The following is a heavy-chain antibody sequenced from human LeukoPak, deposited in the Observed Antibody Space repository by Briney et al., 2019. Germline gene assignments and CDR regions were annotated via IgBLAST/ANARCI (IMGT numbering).Heavy chain of an antibody. D-gene: IGHD3-3*01. V-gene: IGHV3-64*02. Sequence: GGSLRLSCAASGFTFSSYSMHWVRQAPGKGLEYVSAIISNGGSTHYADSVKGRFTISRDNSKNTLFLQMGSLRAEHMAVYYCARVTMGATIANYYYYYMDVWGTGTTVTVSS. CDR2: IISNGGST. CDR3: ARVTMGATIANYYYYYMDV. CDR1: GFTFSSYS. J-gene: IGHJ6*03.